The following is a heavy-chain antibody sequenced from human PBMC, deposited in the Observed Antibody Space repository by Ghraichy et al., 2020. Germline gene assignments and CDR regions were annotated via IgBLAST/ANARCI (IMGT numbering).Heavy chain of an antibody. Sequence: GESLNISCAASGFTFSSYWMHWVRQAPGKGLVWVLRINSDGGSTTYADSVKGRFTISRDNAKNTLYLQMNSLRAEDTAVYYCVKDLVGGGFGAYGMDVWGQGTTVTVSS. V-gene: IGHV3-74*01. D-gene: IGHD2-21*01. CDR1: GFTFSSYW. CDR3: VKDLVGGGFGAYGMDV. J-gene: IGHJ6*02. CDR2: INSDGGST.